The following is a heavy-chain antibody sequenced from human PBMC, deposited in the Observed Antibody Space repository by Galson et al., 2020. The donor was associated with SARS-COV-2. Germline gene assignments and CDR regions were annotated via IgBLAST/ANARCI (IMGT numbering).Heavy chain of an antibody. D-gene: IGHD1-26*01. V-gene: IGHV3-43*01. Sequence: GESLKISCAASGFTLDDHTMHWVRQVPGKGLEWVSLISWDGGSTYYGDSVKGRFLISRDNSKNSLYLQMNSLRNEDTAFYYCVRENRGSNYGLGYFESWGQGTPVTVSS. J-gene: IGHJ4*02. CDR1: GFTLDDHT. CDR3: VRENRGSNYGLGYFES. CDR2: ISWDGGST.